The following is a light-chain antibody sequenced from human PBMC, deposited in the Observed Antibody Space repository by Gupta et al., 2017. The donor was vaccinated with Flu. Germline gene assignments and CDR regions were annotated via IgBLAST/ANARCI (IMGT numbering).Light chain of an antibody. CDR3: QQYDNWPPYT. CDR1: QRVSSN. V-gene: IGKV3-15*01. CDR2: DAA. J-gene: IGKJ2*01. Sequence: PASLPLSLAEKTAPTCRASQRVSSNLACYQQKPGRSPRLLIYDAATRSTASPARFSSSGCGTEYTLTIISQQSEDVAVNYCQQYDNWPPYTFGQWTKLEIK.